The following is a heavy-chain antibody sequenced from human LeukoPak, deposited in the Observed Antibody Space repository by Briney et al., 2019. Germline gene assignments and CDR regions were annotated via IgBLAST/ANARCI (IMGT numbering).Heavy chain of an antibody. D-gene: IGHD2-21*02. Sequence: GGSLRLSCATSGFTFSSYEMNWVRQAPGKGLEWVSYISSSGSTIYYADSVKGRFTISRDNAKNSLYLQMNSLRAEDTAVYYCASYCGGDCYAFDYWGQGTLVTVSS. CDR1: GFTFSSYE. V-gene: IGHV3-48*03. CDR3: ASYCGGDCYAFDY. CDR2: ISSSGSTI. J-gene: IGHJ4*02.